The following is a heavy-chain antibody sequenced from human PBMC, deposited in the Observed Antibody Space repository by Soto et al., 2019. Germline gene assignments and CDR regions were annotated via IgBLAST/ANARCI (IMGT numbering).Heavy chain of an antibody. CDR2: IYYSGST. J-gene: IGHJ4*02. D-gene: IGHD3-10*01. Sequence: SETLSLTCTVSGGSISSYYWSWIRQPPGKGLEWFGYIYYSGSTNYNPSLKSRVTISVDTSKNQFSLKLSSVTAADTAVYYCARSSLLDGYYFDYWGQGTLVTVSS. V-gene: IGHV4-59*01. CDR1: GGSISSYY. CDR3: ARSSLLDGYYFDY.